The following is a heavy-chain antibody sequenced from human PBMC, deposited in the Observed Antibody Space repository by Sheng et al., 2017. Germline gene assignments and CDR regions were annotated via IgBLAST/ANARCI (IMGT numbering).Heavy chain of an antibody. CDR1: GFTFSSYG. CDR3: ARDSSGWHYLDY. D-gene: IGHD6-19*01. J-gene: IGHJ4*02. CDR2: IWYDGNNK. Sequence: QVQLVESGGGVVQPGRSLRLSCAASGFTFSSYGLHWVRQAPGKGLEWVAVIWYDGNNKYYADSVKGRFTISRDNSKNTLDLQMNSLRAEDTAVYYCARDSSGWHYLDYWGQGTLVTVSS. V-gene: IGHV3-33*01.